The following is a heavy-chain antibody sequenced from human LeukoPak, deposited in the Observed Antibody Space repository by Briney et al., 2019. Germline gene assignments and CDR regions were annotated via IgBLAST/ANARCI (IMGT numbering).Heavy chain of an antibody. CDR1: GFAVSNNY. Sequence: GGSLRLSCAASGFAVSNNYMSWVRQAPGKGLEWVSVIYSGGSTYYADSVKGRFTISRDTSKNTLSLQMNSLRAEDTAVYYCASLSLGHYWGQGTLVTVSS. D-gene: IGHD6-6*01. V-gene: IGHV3-53*01. CDR3: ASLSLGHY. J-gene: IGHJ4*02. CDR2: IYSGGST.